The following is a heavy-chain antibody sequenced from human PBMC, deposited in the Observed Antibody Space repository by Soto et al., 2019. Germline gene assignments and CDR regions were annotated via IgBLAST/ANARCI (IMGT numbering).Heavy chain of an antibody. V-gene: IGHV3-23*01. D-gene: IGHD3-22*01. CDR2: ITATGDRT. J-gene: IGHJ4*02. CDR3: ATMNGYFEY. Sequence: GGSLRLSCADSGFSFSTYSMSWVRQTPGKGLEWVSAITATGDRTYYADSVTGRFTISRDNSKKTHYLQMASLRAEDTAIYYCATMNGYFEYWGQGTPVTVSS. CDR1: GFSFSTYS.